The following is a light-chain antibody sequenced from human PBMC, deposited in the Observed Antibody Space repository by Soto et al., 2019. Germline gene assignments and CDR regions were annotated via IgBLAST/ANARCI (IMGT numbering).Light chain of an antibody. J-gene: IGLJ1*01. CDR2: DVS. V-gene: IGLV2-14*01. CDR3: SSYSSSSTHYV. CDR1: SSDVGDYNY. Sequence: QSAPTQPASVSGSPGQSITISCTGTSSDVGDYNYVSWYQQHPGKAPKLLIYDVSNRPSGVSNRFSGSKSGSTASLTISGLQAEDEADYYCSSYSSSSTHYVFGTGTKVTVL.